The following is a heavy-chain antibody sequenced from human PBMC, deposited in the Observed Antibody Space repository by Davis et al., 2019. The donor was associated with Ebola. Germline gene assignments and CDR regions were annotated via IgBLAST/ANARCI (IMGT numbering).Heavy chain of an antibody. CDR3: TASMITFGGVIGHVDY. CDR2: ISAYNGNT. CDR1: GYTFTSYG. J-gene: IGHJ4*02. D-gene: IGHD3-16*02. V-gene: IGHV1-18*01. Sequence: AASVKVSCKASGYTFTSYGISWVRQAPGQGLEWMGWISAYNGNTNYAQKLQGRVTMTTDTSTSTAYMELRSLRSDDTAVYYCTASMITFGGVIGHVDYWGQGTLVTVSS.